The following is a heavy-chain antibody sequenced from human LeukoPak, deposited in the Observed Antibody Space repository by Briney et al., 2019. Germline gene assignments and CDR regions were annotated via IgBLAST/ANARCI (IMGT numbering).Heavy chain of an antibody. CDR3: AKHLYSVVGATIDYYYGMDV. D-gene: IGHD1-26*01. V-gene: IGHV3-23*01. Sequence: GGSLRLSCAASGFTFNSYAMSWVRQAPGKGLEWVSAISGSGGSTYYADSVKGRFTISRDNSKNTLYLQMNSLRAEDTAVYYCAKHLYSVVGATIDYYYGMDVWGQGTTVTVSS. CDR1: GFTFNSYA. J-gene: IGHJ6*02. CDR2: ISGSGGST.